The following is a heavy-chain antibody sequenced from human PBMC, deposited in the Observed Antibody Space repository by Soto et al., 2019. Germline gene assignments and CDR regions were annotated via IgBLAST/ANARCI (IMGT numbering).Heavy chain of an antibody. CDR1: GFTFSSYA. D-gene: IGHD6-13*01. Sequence: GSLRLSCAASGFTFSSYAMSWVRQAPGKGLEWVSAISGSGGSTYYADSVKGRFTISRDNSKNTLYLQMNSLRAEDTAVYYCAKDSFIAGAGASLSPDYYGMDDWGQGTTVTVSS. CDR2: ISGSGGST. J-gene: IGHJ6*02. V-gene: IGHV3-23*01. CDR3: AKDSFIAGAGASLSPDYYGMDD.